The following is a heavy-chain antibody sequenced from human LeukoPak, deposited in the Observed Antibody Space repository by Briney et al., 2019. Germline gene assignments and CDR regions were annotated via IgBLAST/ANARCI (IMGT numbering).Heavy chain of an antibody. CDR1: GFTFSTYT. CDR3: ARDSSGWSEFDY. D-gene: IGHD6-19*01. Sequence: GGSLRLSCAASGFTFSTYTMNWVRQAPGKGLEWVSSISSSSYIYYADSLKGRFTISRDNAKNSLYLQMNSLRAEDTAVYYCARDSSGWSEFDYWGQGTLVAVSS. CDR2: ISSSSYI. J-gene: IGHJ4*02. V-gene: IGHV3-21*01.